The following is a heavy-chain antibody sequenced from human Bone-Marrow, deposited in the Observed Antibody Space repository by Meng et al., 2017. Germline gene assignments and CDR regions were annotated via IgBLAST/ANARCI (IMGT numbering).Heavy chain of an antibody. V-gene: IGHV1-2*06. CDR1: GYTFTSYY. CDR3: ARSSLGYCSSTSCYDNWFDP. CDR2: INPNSGGT. J-gene: IGHJ5*02. D-gene: IGHD2-2*01. Sequence: ASVKVSCKASGYTFTSYYMHWVRQAPGQGLEWMGRINPNSGGTNYAQKFQGRVTITADKSTSTAYMELSSLRSEDTAVYYCARSSLGYCSSTSCYDNWFDPWGQGTLVTVSS.